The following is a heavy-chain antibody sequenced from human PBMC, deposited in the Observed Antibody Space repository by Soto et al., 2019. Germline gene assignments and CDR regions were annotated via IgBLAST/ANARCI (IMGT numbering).Heavy chain of an antibody. Sequence: PSETLSLTCTVSGGSISSSSYYWGWIRQPPGKGLEWIGSIYYSGNTYYNPSLKSRVTISVDRSKNQFSLKLSSVTAADTAVYYCARTYYDILTGVPVYFDYWGQGTLVTVSS. D-gene: IGHD3-9*01. CDR1: GGSISSSSYY. CDR3: ARTYYDILTGVPVYFDY. CDR2: IYYSGNT. V-gene: IGHV4-39*07. J-gene: IGHJ4*02.